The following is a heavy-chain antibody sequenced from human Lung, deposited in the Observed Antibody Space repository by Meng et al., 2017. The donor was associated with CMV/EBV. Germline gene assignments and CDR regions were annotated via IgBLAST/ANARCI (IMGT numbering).Heavy chain of an antibody. V-gene: IGHV3-30*04. CDR1: GFTFSSYA. Sequence: GGSLRLXCAASGFTFSSYAMHWVRKAPGKGLEWVAVISYDGSNKYYADSVKGRFTISRDNSKNTLYLQMNSLRAEDTAVYYCARVAVPAAITVGWFDPWGQGTLVTVSS. CDR2: ISYDGSNK. D-gene: IGHD2-2*02. CDR3: ARVAVPAAITVGWFDP. J-gene: IGHJ5*02.